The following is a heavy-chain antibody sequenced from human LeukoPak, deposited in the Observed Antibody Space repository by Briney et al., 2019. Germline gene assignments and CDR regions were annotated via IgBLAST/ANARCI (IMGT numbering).Heavy chain of an antibody. CDR1: GFTFKNYV. J-gene: IGHJ4*02. CDR2: ITTSGGGT. Sequence: PGGSLRLSCAASGFTFKNYVMSWVRLAPGKGLEWVSTITTSGGGTYYADSVKGRFSITRDNSKNTAYLQMNSLKAEDTAVYYCAKATGPSQPTIHDYWGQGTLVTVSS. CDR3: AKATGPSQPTIHDY. D-gene: IGHD1-1*01. V-gene: IGHV3-23*01.